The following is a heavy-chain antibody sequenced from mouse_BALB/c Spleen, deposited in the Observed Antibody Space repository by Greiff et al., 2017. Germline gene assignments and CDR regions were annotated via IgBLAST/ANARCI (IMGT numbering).Heavy chain of an antibody. CDR2: ILPGSGST. J-gene: IGHJ4*01. CDR1: GYTFSSYW. V-gene: IGHV1-9*01. Sequence: QVQLQQSGAELMKPGASVTISCKATGYTFSSYWIEWVKQRPGHGLEWIGEILPGSGSTNYNEKFKGKATFTADTSSNTAYMQLSSLTSEDSAVYYCERGRPFYAMDYWGQGTSVTVSS. CDR3: ERGRPFYAMDY.